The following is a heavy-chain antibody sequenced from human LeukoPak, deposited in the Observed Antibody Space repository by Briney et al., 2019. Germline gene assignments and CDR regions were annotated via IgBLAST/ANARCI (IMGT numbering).Heavy chain of an antibody. CDR3: AREAGTHFDY. J-gene: IGHJ4*02. CDR1: GGSISSYY. CDR2: ISYSGST. Sequence: SETLSLTCTVSGGSISSYYWSWIRQPPGKGLEWIGYISYSGSTNYNPSLKSRVTISVDTSKNQLSLKLSSVTAADTAVYYCAREAGTHFDYWGQGTLVTVSS. V-gene: IGHV4-59*01. D-gene: IGHD6-19*01.